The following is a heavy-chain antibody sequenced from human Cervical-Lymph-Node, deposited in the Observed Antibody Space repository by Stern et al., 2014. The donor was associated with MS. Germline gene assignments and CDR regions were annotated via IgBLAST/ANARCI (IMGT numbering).Heavy chain of an antibody. CDR3: ARRFTHFSSSRTRTYGMDV. CDR2: IYPGDSDT. Sequence: EVQLVESGAEVKKPGESLKISCKGSGYSFTSYWIGWVRQLPGKGLEWMGIIYPGDSDTRYSPSFQGQVTISADKSIDTAYLQWSSLKASDTAIYFCARRFTHFSSSRTRTYGMDVWGQGTTVTVSS. V-gene: IGHV5-51*01. D-gene: IGHD1-7*01. CDR1: GYSFTSYW. J-gene: IGHJ6*02.